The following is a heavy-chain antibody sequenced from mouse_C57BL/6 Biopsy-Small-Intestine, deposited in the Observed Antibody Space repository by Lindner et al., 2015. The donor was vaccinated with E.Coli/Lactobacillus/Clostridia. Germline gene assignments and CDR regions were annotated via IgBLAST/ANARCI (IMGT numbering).Heavy chain of an antibody. CDR1: GFTFSDYG. D-gene: IGHD2-1*01. V-gene: IGHV5-17*01. Sequence: EVQLQESGGGLVKPGGSLKLSCAASGFTFSDYGMHWVRQAPEKGLEWVAYISSGSSTIYYADTVKGRFTISRDNAKNTLFLQMTSLRSEDTAMYYCAREDGNYPYYFDYWGQGTTLTVSS. J-gene: IGHJ2*01. CDR2: ISSGSSTI. CDR3: AREDGNYPYYFDY.